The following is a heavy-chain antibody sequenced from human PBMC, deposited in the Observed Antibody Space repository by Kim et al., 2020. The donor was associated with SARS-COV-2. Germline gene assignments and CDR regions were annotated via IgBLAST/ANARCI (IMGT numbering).Heavy chain of an antibody. D-gene: IGHD4-17*01. CDR2: IRSKPNNYAT. V-gene: IGHV3-73*01. CDR3: SRHSGKHGDRGFDN. CDR1: GFTFSASA. J-gene: IGHJ4*02. Sequence: GGSLRLSCAASGFTFSASAMHWVRQASGKGLEWVGRIRSKPNNYATSYAASVTGRFTISRDDSTNTVYLQMDSLKTDDTGVYFCSRHSGKHGDRGFDNWGQGTLVTVSS.